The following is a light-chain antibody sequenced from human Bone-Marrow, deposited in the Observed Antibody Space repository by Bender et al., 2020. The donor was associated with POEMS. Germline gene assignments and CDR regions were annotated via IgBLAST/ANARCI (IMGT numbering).Light chain of an antibody. Sequence: QSVLTQPPSVSGAPGQRVTISCTGSSSNTGSGYDINWYQHLPGTAPKLLIYGYNNRPSGVPDRFSASKSGNTASLTVSGLQAEDEADYYCGSYAGSNNLIFGGGTKLTVL. J-gene: IGLJ2*01. CDR3: GSYAGSNNLI. CDR2: GYN. CDR1: SSNTGSGYD. V-gene: IGLV1-40*01.